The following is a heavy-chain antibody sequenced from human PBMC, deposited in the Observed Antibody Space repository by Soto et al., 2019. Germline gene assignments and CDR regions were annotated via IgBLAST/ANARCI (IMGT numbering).Heavy chain of an antibody. V-gene: IGHV1-69*01. D-gene: IGHD3-3*01. CDR1: GGLFSSFA. Sequence: QEQLVQSGAEVKKPGSSVKVSCKDSGGLFSSFAISWVRQAPGQGLEWMGGIIPVFGTTNDAQKFQGRGTITADESTNTAYRELSMLTSGERAMYYGARGGGLDVWFNEFGGQGTQVTVSS. CDR2: IIPVFGTT. J-gene: IGHJ4*02. CDR3: ARGGGLDVWFNEF.